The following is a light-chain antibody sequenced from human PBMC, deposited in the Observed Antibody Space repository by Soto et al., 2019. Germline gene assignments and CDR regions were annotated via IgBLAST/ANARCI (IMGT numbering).Light chain of an antibody. CDR3: RQRYDWPPLT. Sequence: IVLTQSPATLSLSPGERATLSCRASQSVLVYLSWYQQKPGQPPRLLIYDASNRATGVPATCSSSRSGTDFTLPISSLEHEDFAIYYCRQRYDWPPLTFGGGTKVEIK. CDR2: DAS. J-gene: IGKJ4*01. V-gene: IGKV3-11*01. CDR1: QSVLVY.